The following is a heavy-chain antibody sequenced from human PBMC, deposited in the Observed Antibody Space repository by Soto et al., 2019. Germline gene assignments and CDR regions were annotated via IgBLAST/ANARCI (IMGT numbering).Heavy chain of an antibody. V-gene: IGHV3-11*01. CDR1: GYIFSDYY. J-gene: IGHJ4*02. CDR2: ISTSVTII. D-gene: IGHD6-19*01. CDR3: ARAGGSGWLLDY. Sequence: QGQLVESGGGLVQPGGSLRLSCAASGYIFSDYYMTWIRQAPGKGLEWVSYISTSVTIISYADSVKGRFTISRDDAKNSLYLQMTSLRADGTAIDYCARAGGSGWLLDYWGQGPLVTVSS.